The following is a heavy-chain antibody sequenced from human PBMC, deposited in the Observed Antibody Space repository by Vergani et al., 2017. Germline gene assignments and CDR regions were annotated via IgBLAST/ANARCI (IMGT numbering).Heavy chain of an antibody. CDR1: GDSVISTDYH. V-gene: IGHV4-38-2*02. J-gene: IGHJ4*02. CDR2: IHHTWNT. CDR3: ARARQNFGGNSVD. Sequence: QVQLQESGPGLVKPSETLSLTCTVSGDSVISTDYHWGWIRQPPGKGLEWIGSIHHTWNTYYNPSLKGRGTISLDTSNNQFSLKLSSVTVADTAVYYCARARQNFGGNSVDWGQGTLVIVSS. D-gene: IGHD2-21*01.